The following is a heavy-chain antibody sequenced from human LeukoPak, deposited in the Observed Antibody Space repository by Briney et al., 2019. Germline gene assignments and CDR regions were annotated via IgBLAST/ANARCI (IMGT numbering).Heavy chain of an antibody. D-gene: IGHD1-26*01. Sequence: SETLSLTCTVSGGSISSYYWSWIRQPPGKGLEWIGYIYYSGSTNYNPSLKSRVTISVDTSKNQFSLKLSSVTAADTAVYYCAKDLGVFRDSGSYFDYWGQGTLVTVSS. J-gene: IGHJ4*02. V-gene: IGHV4-59*12. CDR1: GGSISSYY. CDR2: IYYSGST. CDR3: AKDLGVFRDSGSYFDY.